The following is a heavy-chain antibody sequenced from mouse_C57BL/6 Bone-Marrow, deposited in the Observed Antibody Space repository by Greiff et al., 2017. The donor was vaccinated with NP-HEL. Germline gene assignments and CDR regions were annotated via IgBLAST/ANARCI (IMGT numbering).Heavy chain of an antibody. J-gene: IGHJ2*01. CDR3: ARERTAQAFFDY. V-gene: IGHV1-42*01. CDR1: GYSFTGYY. D-gene: IGHD3-2*02. CDR2: INPSTGGT. Sequence: EVQLQQSGPELVKPGASVKISCKASGYSFTGYYMNWVKQSPEKSLEWIGEINPSTGGTTYNQKFKAKATLTVDKSSSTAYMQLKSLTSEDSAVDYCARERTAQAFFDYWGQGTTLTVSS.